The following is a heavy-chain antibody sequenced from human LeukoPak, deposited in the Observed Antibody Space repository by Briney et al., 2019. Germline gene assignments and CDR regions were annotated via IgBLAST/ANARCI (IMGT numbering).Heavy chain of an antibody. D-gene: IGHD3-10*01. CDR2: ISAYNGNT. Sequence: ASVKVSCKASGYTFTSYGISWVRQAPGQGLEWMGWISAYNGNTNYAQKLQGRVTMTTDTSTRTVYMELSSLRSEDTAVYYCARELPGIGEPEIRRVYDGMDVWGKGTTVTVSS. CDR1: GYTFTSYG. J-gene: IGHJ6*04. CDR3: ARELPGIGEPEIRRVYDGMDV. V-gene: IGHV1-18*01.